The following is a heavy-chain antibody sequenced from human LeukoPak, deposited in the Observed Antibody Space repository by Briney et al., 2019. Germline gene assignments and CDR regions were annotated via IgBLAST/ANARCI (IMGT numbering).Heavy chain of an antibody. V-gene: IGHV3-23*01. J-gene: IGHJ4*02. CDR2: ISGSGGST. D-gene: IGHD3-10*01. Sequence: GGSLRLSCAASGFTFSSYAMSWVRQAPGKGLEWVSAISGSGGSTYYADSVKGRFTISRDNSKNMLYLQMNSLRAEDTAVYYCAKTPLSYYGSGSYYNWGQGTLVTVSS. CDR3: AKTPLSYYGSGSYYN. CDR1: GFTFSSYA.